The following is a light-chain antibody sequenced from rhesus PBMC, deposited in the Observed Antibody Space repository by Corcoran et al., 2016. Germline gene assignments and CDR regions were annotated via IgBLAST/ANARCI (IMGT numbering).Light chain of an antibody. Sequence: DIQMTQSPSFLSASVGDRVTVSCRASQDISSYFAWYQQKPGKAPKPLIYYASNLSSGVPSRFSGSGSGTECTLTISSLQPEDFAVYYCQQYNSDPFTFGPGTKLDIK. V-gene: IGKV1-37*01. J-gene: IGKJ3*01. CDR1: QDISSY. CDR3: QQYNSDPFT. CDR2: YAS.